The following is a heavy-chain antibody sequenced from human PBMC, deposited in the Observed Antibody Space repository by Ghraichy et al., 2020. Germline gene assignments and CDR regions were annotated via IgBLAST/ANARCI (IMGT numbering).Heavy chain of an antibody. CDR2: IYYSGST. D-gene: IGHD6-19*01. V-gene: IGHV4-61*01. Sequence: SQTLSLTCTVSGGSVSSGSYYWSWIRQPPGKGLEWIGYIYYSGSTNYNPSLKSRVTISVDTSKNQFSLKLSSVTAADTAVYYCAREIAVAGDFDYWGQGTLVTVSS. CDR3: AREIAVAGDFDY. J-gene: IGHJ4*02. CDR1: GGSVSSGSYY.